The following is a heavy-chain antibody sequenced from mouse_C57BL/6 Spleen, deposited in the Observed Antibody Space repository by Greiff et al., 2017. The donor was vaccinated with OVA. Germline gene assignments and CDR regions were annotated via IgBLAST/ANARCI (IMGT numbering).Heavy chain of an antibody. D-gene: IGHD1-1*01. CDR2: IYPRSGNT. Sequence: QVQLQQSGAELARPGASVKLSCKASGYTFTSYGISWVKQRTGQGLEWIGEIYPRSGNTYYNEKFKGKATLTADKSSSTAYMELRSLTSEDSAVYFCAREYCGSSPYWYFDVWGTGTTVTVSS. J-gene: IGHJ1*03. V-gene: IGHV1-81*01. CDR3: AREYCGSSPYWYFDV. CDR1: GYTFTSYG.